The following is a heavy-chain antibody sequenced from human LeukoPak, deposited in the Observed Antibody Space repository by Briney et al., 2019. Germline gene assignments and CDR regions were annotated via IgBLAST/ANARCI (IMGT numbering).Heavy chain of an antibody. Sequence: GASVKVSCKASGGTFSSYAISWVRQAPGQGLEWMGGIIPIFGTANYAQKFQGRVTITADESTSTAYMELSSLRSEDTAVYYCAAGWSSTSCYLKGPLDYWGQGTMVTVSS. D-gene: IGHD2-2*01. CDR3: AAGWSSTSCYLKGPLDY. J-gene: IGHJ4*02. CDR2: IIPIFGTA. V-gene: IGHV1-69*01. CDR1: GGTFSSYA.